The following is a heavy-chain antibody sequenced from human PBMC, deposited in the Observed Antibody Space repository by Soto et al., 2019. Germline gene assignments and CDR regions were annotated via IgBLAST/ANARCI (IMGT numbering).Heavy chain of an antibody. CDR2: IIPSFGTA. CDR1: GGTFSSYA. CDR3: ARGHGIVVAGTGAYYYYGMDV. Sequence: QVQLVQSGAEVKKPGSSVKVSCKASGGTFSSYAISWVRQSSEQGLEPMGEIIPSFGTANYAQKFQGRVTITADESKNTAYMDLGSVRSEATAVYYCARGHGIVVAGTGAYYYYGMDVWGQGTTVTVS. D-gene: IGHD6-19*01. J-gene: IGHJ6*02. V-gene: IGHV1-69*01.